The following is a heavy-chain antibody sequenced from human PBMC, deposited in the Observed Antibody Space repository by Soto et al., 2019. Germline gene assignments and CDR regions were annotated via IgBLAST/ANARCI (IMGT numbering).Heavy chain of an antibody. J-gene: IGHJ4*02. CDR1: GFTFSSYG. CDR3: AKDRGSSGWLGGY. CDR2: ISYDGSNK. Sequence: QVQLVESGGGVVQPGRSLRLSCAASGFTFSSYGMHWVRQAPGKGLEWVAVISYDGSNKYYADSVKGRFTISRDNSKNTLYLQMNSMRAEDTAVYYCAKDRGSSGWLGGYLGQGTLVTVSS. V-gene: IGHV3-30*18. D-gene: IGHD6-19*01.